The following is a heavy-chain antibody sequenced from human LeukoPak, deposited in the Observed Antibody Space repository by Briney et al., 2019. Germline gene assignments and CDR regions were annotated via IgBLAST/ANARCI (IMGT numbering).Heavy chain of an antibody. J-gene: IGHJ5*02. Sequence: GGSLRLSCAASGFMFSTYEMNWVRQAPGKGLEWVANIEKKGSEKRYVDSVEGRFTISRDNAKKSLYLQMNILRVEDTAVYYCAREGGSGWYSGWFDPWGQGTLVTVSS. D-gene: IGHD6-19*01. V-gene: IGHV3-7*01. CDR3: AREGGSGWYSGWFDP. CDR1: GFMFSTYE. CDR2: IEKKGSEK.